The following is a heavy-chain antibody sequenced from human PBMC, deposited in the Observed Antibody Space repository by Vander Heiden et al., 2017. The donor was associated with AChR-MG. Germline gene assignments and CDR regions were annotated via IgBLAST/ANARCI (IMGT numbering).Heavy chain of an antibody. Sequence: QVQLQESGPGLVKPSETLSLTCTVSGGSTSSYYWSWIRQPPGKVLEWIGYIYYSESTNDDPSLNRRVIISVDTSKNQFALELSSVTAADTAEYDCAREVRVVTPEAVDIWGQGTMVTVSS. V-gene: IGHV4-59*13. CDR3: AREVRVVTPEAVDI. CDR2: IYYSEST. D-gene: IGHD2-21*02. CDR1: GGSTSSYY. J-gene: IGHJ3*02.